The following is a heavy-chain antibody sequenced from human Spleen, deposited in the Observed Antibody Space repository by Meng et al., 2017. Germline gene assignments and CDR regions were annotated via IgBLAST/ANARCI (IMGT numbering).Heavy chain of an antibody. Sequence: QVQLQESGPGLVRPSGTLSLTCGVSGCSMNDNWWSGVRQPPEKGLEWIGEIYHSGNTNYNPSLKSRVIISVDTSKNQFSLKLSSVTAADTAVYYCARIGSCSGGGCYHRLFDYWGQGTLVTVSS. CDR2: IYHSGNT. CDR1: GCSMNDNW. J-gene: IGHJ4*02. CDR3: ARIGSCSGGGCYHRLFDY. V-gene: IGHV4-4*02. D-gene: IGHD2-15*01.